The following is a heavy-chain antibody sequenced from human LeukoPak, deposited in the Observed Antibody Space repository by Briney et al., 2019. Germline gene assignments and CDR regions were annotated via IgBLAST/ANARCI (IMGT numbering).Heavy chain of an antibody. Sequence: ASVKVSCKASGYTFTGYYMHWVRQAPGQGLEWMGWINPNSGGTNYAQKFKGWVTLTRDTSINTTYMELSRLASDVTAVYFCARGTPGSYLGYWGQGTLVTVSS. D-gene: IGHD3-16*02. CDR3: ARGTPGSYLGY. CDR1: GYTFTGYY. CDR2: INPNSGGT. J-gene: IGHJ4*02. V-gene: IGHV1-2*04.